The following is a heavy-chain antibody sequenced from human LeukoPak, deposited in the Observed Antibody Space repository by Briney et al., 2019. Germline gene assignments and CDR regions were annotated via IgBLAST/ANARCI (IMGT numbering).Heavy chain of an antibody. Sequence: GGSLRLSCAASGFSFDDYGMSWVRQAPGKGLEWVSGINWNGGSTGYADSVKGRFTISRDNAKNSLFLQMNSLRVEDTALYYCARGGISIFGVVIYMDVWGKGTTVTVSS. D-gene: IGHD3-3*01. V-gene: IGHV3-20*04. CDR3: ARGGISIFGVVIYMDV. CDR2: INWNGGST. CDR1: GFSFDDYG. J-gene: IGHJ6*03.